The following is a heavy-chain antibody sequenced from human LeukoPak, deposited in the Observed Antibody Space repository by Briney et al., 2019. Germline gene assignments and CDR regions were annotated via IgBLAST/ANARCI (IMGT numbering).Heavy chain of an antibody. CDR2: ISGGGDTT. CDR3: ANRYTGFDWDFF. J-gene: IGHJ4*02. D-gene: IGHD5-12*01. CDR1: GFTFSSYA. V-gene: IGHV3-23*01. Sequence: GGSLRLSCAASGFTFSSYAMSWVRQAPGKGLEWVSAISGGGDTTHYADSVKGRFIISRENSKNTLYLQMSSLRAEDTAIYYCANRYTGFDWDFFWGQGTLVTVSS.